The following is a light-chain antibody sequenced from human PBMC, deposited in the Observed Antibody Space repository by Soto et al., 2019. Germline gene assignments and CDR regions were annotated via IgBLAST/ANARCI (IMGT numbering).Light chain of an antibody. J-gene: IGLJ2*01. V-gene: IGLV1-40*01. CDR1: SSNIGAGYD. CDR3: QSYDSSLTAVL. CDR2: GNT. Sequence: QAVVTQPPSVSGAPGQRVTISCTGSSSNIGAGYDVHWYQHLPGTAPKLLLFGNTNRPSGVPDRFSGSKSDTSASLAITGLQAEDEADYYCQSYDSSLTAVLFGGGTKLTVL.